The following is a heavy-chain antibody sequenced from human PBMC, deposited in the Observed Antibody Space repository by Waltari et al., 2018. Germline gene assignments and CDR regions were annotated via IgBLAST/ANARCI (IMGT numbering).Heavy chain of an antibody. J-gene: IGHJ4*02. V-gene: IGHV3-53*01. CDR3: ARDGGKDYYDSSGSAY. CDR1: GFTVSSTY. D-gene: IGHD3-22*01. Sequence: EVQLVESGGGLIQPGGSLRLSCAASGFTVSSTYMSWVRQAPGKGLEWVSVIYSGGSTYYADSVKGRFTISRDNSKNTLYLQMNSLRAEDTAVYYCARDGGKDYYDSSGSAYWGQGTLVTVSS. CDR2: IYSGGST.